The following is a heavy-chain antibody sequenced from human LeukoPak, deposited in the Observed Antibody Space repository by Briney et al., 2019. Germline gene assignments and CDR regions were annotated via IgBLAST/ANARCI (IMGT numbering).Heavy chain of an antibody. D-gene: IGHD2-2*01. J-gene: IGHJ3*02. V-gene: IGHV3-7*02. Sequence: GGSLRLSCAASGFTFSNYWMSWVRQAPGKGLEWVANIKQDGSEKYYVDSVKGRFTIYRDNAKNSLYLQMNSLRAEDTAVYNCARTAGYSSIVFDIWGQGTMVTVSS. CDR1: GFTFSNYW. CDR2: IKQDGSEK. CDR3: ARTAGYSSIVFDI.